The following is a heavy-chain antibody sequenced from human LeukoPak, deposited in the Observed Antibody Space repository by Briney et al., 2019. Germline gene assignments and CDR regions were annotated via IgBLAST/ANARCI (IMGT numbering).Heavy chain of an antibody. V-gene: IGHV4-61*02. Sequence: SDTLSLTCTVSGGSISSGSYYWSWIRQHAGKGLEWIGRIYTSGSTNYNPSLKSRVTISVDTSKNQFSPELSSVTAADTAVYYCARDYYDSSGYYFDYWGQGTLVTVSS. CDR2: IYTSGST. D-gene: IGHD3-22*01. CDR3: ARDYYDSSGYYFDY. CDR1: GGSISSGSYY. J-gene: IGHJ4*02.